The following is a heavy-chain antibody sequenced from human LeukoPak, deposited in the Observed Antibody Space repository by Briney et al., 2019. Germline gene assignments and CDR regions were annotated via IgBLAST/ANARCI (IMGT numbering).Heavy chain of an antibody. V-gene: IGHV1-2*06. D-gene: IGHD1-1*01. J-gene: IGHJ6*02. CDR3: ASQTVHAYYYYGMDV. CDR1: GYTFTGYY. CDR2: INPNSGGT. Sequence: ASVKVSCKASGYTFTGYYMHWVRQAPGQGLEWMGRINPNSGGTNYAQKFQGRDTMTRDTSISTAYMELSRLRSDDTAVYYCASQTVHAYYYYGMDVWGQGTTVTVSS.